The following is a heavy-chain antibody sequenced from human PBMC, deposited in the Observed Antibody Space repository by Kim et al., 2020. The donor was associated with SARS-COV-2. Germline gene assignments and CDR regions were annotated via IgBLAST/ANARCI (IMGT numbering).Heavy chain of an antibody. CDR1: GGTFSSYA. V-gene: IGHV1-69*13. CDR2: IIPIFGTA. D-gene: IGHD3-10*01. Sequence: SVKVSCKASGGTFSSYAISWVRQAPGQGLEWMGGIIPIFGTANYAQKFQGRVTITADESTSTAYMELSSLRSEDTAVYYCARDNGYYGSGSYYNPNWFDPWGQGTLVTVSS. CDR3: ARDNGYYGSGSYYNPNWFDP. J-gene: IGHJ5*02.